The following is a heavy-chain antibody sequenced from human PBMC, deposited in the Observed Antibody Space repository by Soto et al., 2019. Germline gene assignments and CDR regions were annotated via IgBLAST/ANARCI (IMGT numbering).Heavy chain of an antibody. CDR2: SSGSGGST. V-gene: IGHV3-23*01. J-gene: IGHJ5*01. CDR3: AKEPDEILTFHS. D-gene: IGHD3-10*01. Sequence: EVQLLESGGGLVQPGWSLKLSCAAFGFTFSSYAMSWVRQAPGKGLEWVSASSGSGGSTYYADSVKGRFPISRDNSKSTLYQQMDSLRADDTAVYYRAKEPDEILTFHSWAHGTLVAVSS. CDR1: GFTFSSYA.